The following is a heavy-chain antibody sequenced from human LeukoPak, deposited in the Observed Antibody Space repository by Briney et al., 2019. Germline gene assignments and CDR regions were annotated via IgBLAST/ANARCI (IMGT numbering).Heavy chain of an antibody. CDR2: IIPILGIA. Sequence: SVKVSCKASGGTFSSYAISWVRQAPGQGLEWMGRIIPILGIANYAQKFQGRVTITADKSTSTAYMELSSLRSEDTAVYYCARDIVRGAVAPPIYWGQGTLVTVSS. CDR3: ARDIVRGAVAPPIY. CDR1: GGTFSSYA. J-gene: IGHJ4*02. V-gene: IGHV1-69*04. D-gene: IGHD2-8*01.